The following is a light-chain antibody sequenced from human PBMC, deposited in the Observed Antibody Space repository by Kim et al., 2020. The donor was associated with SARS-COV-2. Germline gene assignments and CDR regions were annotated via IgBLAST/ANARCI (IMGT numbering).Light chain of an antibody. V-gene: IGKV3-20*01. Sequence: EMVLTQSPGTLSLSPGERATLSCRASQSVSSSYLAWYQQRPGQAPRLLIYGASSRATDIPDRFTGSGSGTDFTLTISRLEPEDFAVYYCQQYGSAPYTFGQGTKLEI. CDR2: GAS. J-gene: IGKJ2*01. CDR1: QSVSSSY. CDR3: QQYGSAPYT.